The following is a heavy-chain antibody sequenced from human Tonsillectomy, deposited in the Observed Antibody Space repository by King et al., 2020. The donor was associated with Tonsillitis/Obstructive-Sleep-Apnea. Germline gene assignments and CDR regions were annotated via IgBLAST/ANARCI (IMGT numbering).Heavy chain of an antibody. V-gene: IGHV6-1*01. CDR3: ARARSTVIHAFDI. CDR2: TYYRSKWYN. D-gene: IGHD4-17*01. J-gene: IGHJ3*02. Sequence: VQLQQSGPGLVKPSQTLSLTCAISGDSVSSNSAAWNWIRKPPSKGLEWLGGTYYRSKWYNYYAESVKSRITINPDTPKNQFSLQLNSVTPEDTAVYYCARARSTVIHAFDIWGQGTMVTVSS. CDR1: GDSVSSNSAA.